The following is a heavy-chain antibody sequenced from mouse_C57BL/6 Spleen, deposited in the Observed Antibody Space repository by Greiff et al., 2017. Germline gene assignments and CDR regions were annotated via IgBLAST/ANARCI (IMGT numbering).Heavy chain of an antibody. V-gene: IGHV5-9*01. J-gene: IGHJ2*01. CDR3: ARHKLYYFDY. Sequence: EVQLQESGGGLVKPGGSLKLSCAASGFTFSSYTMSWVRQTPEKRLEWVATISGGGGNTYYPDSVKGRFTISRDNAKNTLYLQMSSLRSEDTALYYCARHKLYYFDYWGQGTTLTVSS. CDR2: ISGGGGNT. CDR1: GFTFSSYT.